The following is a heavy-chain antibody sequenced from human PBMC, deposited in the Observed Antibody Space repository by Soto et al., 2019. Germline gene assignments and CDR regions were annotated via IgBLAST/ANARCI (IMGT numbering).Heavy chain of an antibody. CDR1: GGSFSGYY. CDR2: INHSGST. CDR3: ARGPSTTVTTRGVKGRRYMDV. V-gene: IGHV4-34*01. J-gene: IGHJ6*03. Sequence: SETLSLTCAVYGGSFSGYYWSWIRQPPGKGLEWIGEINHSGSTNYNPSLKSRVTISVDTSKNQFSLKLSSVTAADTAVYYCARGPSTTVTTRGVKGRRYMDVWAKRTTVTVSS. D-gene: IGHD4-17*01.